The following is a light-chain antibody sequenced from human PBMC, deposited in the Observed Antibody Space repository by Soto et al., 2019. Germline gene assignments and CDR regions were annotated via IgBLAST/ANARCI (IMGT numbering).Light chain of an antibody. CDR1: SSDVGGYNY. CDR3: SSYRSSTHVV. J-gene: IGLJ2*01. CDR2: DVT. Sequence: QSVLTQPASVSGSPGQSITISCTGTSSDVGGYNYVSWYQQHPDKAPKLMIYDVTNRPSGVSNRFSGSKSGNTASLTISGLQPEDEADYYCSSYRSSTHVVFGGGTKVTV. V-gene: IGLV2-14*03.